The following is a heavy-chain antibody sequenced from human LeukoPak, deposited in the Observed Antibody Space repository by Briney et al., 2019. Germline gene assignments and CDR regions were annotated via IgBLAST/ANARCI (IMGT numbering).Heavy chain of an antibody. CDR1: GYTFTSYD. J-gene: IGHJ5*02. Sequence: ASVKVSCKASGYTFTSYDIQWVRQATGQGLEWMGWMNPNSGNTGYAQKFQGRVTMTRNTSISTAYMELSSLRSEDTAVYYCARNSSGRYHWFDPWGQGTLVTVSS. CDR2: MNPNSGNT. CDR3: ARNSSGRYHWFDP. D-gene: IGHD6-19*01. V-gene: IGHV1-8*01.